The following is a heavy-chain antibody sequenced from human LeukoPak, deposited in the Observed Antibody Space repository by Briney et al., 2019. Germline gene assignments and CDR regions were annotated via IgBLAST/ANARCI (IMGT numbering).Heavy chain of an antibody. CDR2: INGDETST. CDR1: GFTFRSHW. CDR3: VRARTTGPNLFDY. D-gene: IGHD4-17*01. Sequence: TGGSLRLSFAASGFTFRSHWMHWARQAPGKGLVWVSRINGDETSTAYADSVKGRFTISRDNAKNTLYLQMNSLRADDTAVYYCVRARTTGPNLFDYWGQGTLVTVSS. J-gene: IGHJ4*02. V-gene: IGHV3-74*01.